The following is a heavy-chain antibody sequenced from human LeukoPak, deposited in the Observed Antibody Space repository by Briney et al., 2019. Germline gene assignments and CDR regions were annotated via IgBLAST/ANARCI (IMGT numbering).Heavy chain of an antibody. CDR3: ARWSSNYYDSSGRRFDR. CDR2: INHSGST. D-gene: IGHD3-22*01. Sequence: SETLSPTCAVYGASFSGYYWSWIRQPPGNGLEWVGEINHSGSTNYNPSLKSRVTISVDTSKNPFSLKLSSVPAADTAVYYCARWSSNYYDSSGRRFDRWGQGTLVTVSS. CDR1: GASFSGYY. V-gene: IGHV4-34*01. J-gene: IGHJ5*02.